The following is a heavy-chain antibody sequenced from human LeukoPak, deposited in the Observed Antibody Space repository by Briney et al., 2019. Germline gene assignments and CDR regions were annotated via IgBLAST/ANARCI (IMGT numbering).Heavy chain of an antibody. D-gene: IGHD3-22*01. Sequence: ASVKVSCKASGYTFTTYGISWVRQAPGHGLEWMGWINPNSGGTNYAQKFQGRVTMTRDTSISTAYMELSRLRSDDTAVYYCARDYHSSGYYYYFQHWGQGTLVTVSS. CDR2: INPNSGGT. CDR3: ARDYHSSGYYYYFQH. CDR1: GYTFTTYG. V-gene: IGHV1-2*02. J-gene: IGHJ1*01.